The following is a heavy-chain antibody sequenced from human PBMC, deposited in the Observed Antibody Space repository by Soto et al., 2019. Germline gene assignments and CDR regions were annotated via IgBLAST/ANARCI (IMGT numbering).Heavy chain of an antibody. V-gene: IGHV2-5*01. D-gene: IGHD4-4*01. Sequence: GSGPTLVNPTQTLTLTCTFSGLSLTTAGAGVGWIRQPPGKALEWLALTYWNDDTRYNPSLKSRLTITKDTSKNQVVLTMTNMDPVDTATYYCAHRGYGNYPRGNWFDPWGQGILVTVSS. CDR2: TYWNDDT. J-gene: IGHJ5*02. CDR3: AHRGYGNYPRGNWFDP. CDR1: GLSLTTAGAG.